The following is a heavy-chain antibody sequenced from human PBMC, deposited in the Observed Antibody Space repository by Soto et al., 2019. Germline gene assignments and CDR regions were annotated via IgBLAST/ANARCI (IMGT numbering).Heavy chain of an antibody. V-gene: IGHV3-30-3*01. CDR1: GFTFSSYS. D-gene: IGHD6-19*01. J-gene: IGHJ4*02. CDR3: ARGAGITVAATSFDY. CDR2: ISYDGSNK. Sequence: QVQLVESGGGVVQPGRSLRLSCAASGFTFSSYSMHWVRQAPGKGLEWVAVISYDGSNKYYADSVKGRFTISRDNSKNTLYLQMNSLRAEDTAVYYCARGAGITVAATSFDYWGQGTLVTASS.